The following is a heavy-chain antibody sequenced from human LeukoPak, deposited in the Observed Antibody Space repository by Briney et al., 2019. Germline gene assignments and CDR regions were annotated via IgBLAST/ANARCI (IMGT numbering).Heavy chain of an antibody. CDR1: GYSFTSYW. D-gene: IGHD5-24*01. J-gene: IGHJ5*02. Sequence: GESLKISCKGSGYSFTSYWIGWVRQMPGKGLEWMGIIYPGDSDTRYSPSFQGQVTISADKSISTAYLQWSSLKASDTAMYYCARSGGRDGYNYGWALSWFDPWGQGTLVTVSS. V-gene: IGHV5-51*01. CDR3: ARSGGRDGYNYGWALSWFDP. CDR2: IYPGDSDT.